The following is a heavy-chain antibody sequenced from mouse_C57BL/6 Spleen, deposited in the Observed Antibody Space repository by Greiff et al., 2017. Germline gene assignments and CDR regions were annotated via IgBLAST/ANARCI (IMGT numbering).Heavy chain of an antibody. V-gene: IGHV1-69*01. CDR3: ARSLDGPTGAMDY. CDR1: GYTFTSYW. CDR2: IDPSDSYT. Sequence: QVQLQQPGAELVMPGASVKLSCKASGYTFTSYWMHWVKQRPGQGLEWIGEIDPSDSYTNYNQKFKGKSTLTVDKSSSTAYMQLSSLTSEDSAVXYCARSLDGPTGAMDYWGQGTSVTVSS. D-gene: IGHD2-3*01. J-gene: IGHJ4*01.